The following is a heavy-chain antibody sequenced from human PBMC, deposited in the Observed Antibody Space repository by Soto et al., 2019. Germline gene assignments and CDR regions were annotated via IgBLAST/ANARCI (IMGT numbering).Heavy chain of an antibody. Sequence: QVQLQESGPGLVKPSETLSLTCTVSGGSISRYYWSWIRQPAGKGLEWIGRIYTRGSTNYNPSLKSRGTMSVDTSKNQCALKLRSVTAADTAVYYCARETYYYGSGSYPTFDYWGQGTLVTVSS. CDR3: ARETYYYGSGSYPTFDY. CDR2: IYTRGST. CDR1: GGSISRYY. V-gene: IGHV4-4*07. D-gene: IGHD3-10*01. J-gene: IGHJ4*02.